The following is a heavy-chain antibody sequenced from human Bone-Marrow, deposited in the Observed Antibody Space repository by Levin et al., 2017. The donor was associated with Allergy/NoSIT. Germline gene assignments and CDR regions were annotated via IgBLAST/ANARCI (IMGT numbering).Heavy chain of an antibody. Sequence: ASVKVSCKASGYTFTDYYMNWVRQAPGQGLEWRGWINPNSGGTNYAQKLQGRVTMPRDTSISTAYMELSGLRSDDTAVYYCARDPDYYDRAFDIWGQGTMVTVSS. V-gene: IGHV1-2*02. CDR2: INPNSGGT. J-gene: IGHJ3*02. CDR1: GYTFTDYY. CDR3: ARDPDYYDRAFDI. D-gene: IGHD3-22*01.